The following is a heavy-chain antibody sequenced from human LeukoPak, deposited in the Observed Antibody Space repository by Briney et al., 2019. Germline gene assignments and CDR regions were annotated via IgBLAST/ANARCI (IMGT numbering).Heavy chain of an antibody. J-gene: IGHJ4*02. CDR3: AREGGGSGWYRDAYFDY. D-gene: IGHD6-19*01. Sequence: ASVKVSCKASGYTFTGYYMHWVRQAPGQGLEWMGWINPNSGGTNYAQKFQGRVTMTRDTSISTAYMELSRLRSDGTAVYYCAREGGGSGWYRDAYFDYWGQGTLVTVSS. CDR1: GYTFTGYY. CDR2: INPNSGGT. V-gene: IGHV1-2*02.